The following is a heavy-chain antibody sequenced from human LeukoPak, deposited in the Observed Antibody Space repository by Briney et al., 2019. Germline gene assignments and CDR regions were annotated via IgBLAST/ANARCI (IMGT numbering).Heavy chain of an antibody. CDR3: AKTEWWEQQFDY. Sequence: GGSLRLSCAASGFTFNTYSMNWVRQAPGKGLEWVSSISTSSIYIYYADSVKGRFTISRDNSKNTLYLQMNSLRAEDTAVYYCAKTEWWEQQFDYWGQGTLVTVSS. V-gene: IGHV3-21*01. CDR2: ISTSSIYI. D-gene: IGHD2-15*01. CDR1: GFTFNTYS. J-gene: IGHJ4*02.